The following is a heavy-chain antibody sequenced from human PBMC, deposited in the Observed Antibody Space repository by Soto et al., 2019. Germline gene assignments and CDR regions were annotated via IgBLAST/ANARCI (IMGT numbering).Heavy chain of an antibody. V-gene: IGHV3-7*01. CDR3: ARVRGRWLQLTLDY. Sequence: LRLSCAASGFTFSSYWMSWVRQAPGKGLEWVANIKQDGSEKYYVDSVKGRFTISRDNAKNSLYLQMNSLRAEDTAVYYCARVRGRWLQLTLDYWGQGTLVTVSS. J-gene: IGHJ4*02. CDR2: IKQDGSEK. D-gene: IGHD5-12*01. CDR1: GFTFSSYW.